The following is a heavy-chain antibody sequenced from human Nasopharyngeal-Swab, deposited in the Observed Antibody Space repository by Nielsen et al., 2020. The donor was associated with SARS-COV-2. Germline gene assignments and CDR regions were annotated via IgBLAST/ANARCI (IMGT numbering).Heavy chain of an antibody. CDR3: ARAGITMVRGGQDYYFDY. CDR2: IIPIFGTA. Sequence: WVRQAPGQGLEWMGGIIPIFGTANYAQKFQGRVTITADESTSTAYMELSSLRSEDTAVYYCARAGITMVRGGQDYYFDYWGQGTLVTASS. D-gene: IGHD3-10*01. V-gene: IGHV1-69*01. J-gene: IGHJ4*02.